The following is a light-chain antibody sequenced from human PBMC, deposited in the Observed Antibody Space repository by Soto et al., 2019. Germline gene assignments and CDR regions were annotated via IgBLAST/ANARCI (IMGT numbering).Light chain of an antibody. CDR1: QDTSNY. J-gene: IGKJ3*01. Sequence: DIQMTQSPSSLSASVGDRVTITCQASQDTSNYLNWYQQKPGKAPNLVIYDAYNLEIGVPSRFSGSGSGTDFTFTITSLRPEDIATYYCQKSDHLPLFGPGTKVESK. V-gene: IGKV1-33*01. CDR3: QKSDHLPL. CDR2: DAY.